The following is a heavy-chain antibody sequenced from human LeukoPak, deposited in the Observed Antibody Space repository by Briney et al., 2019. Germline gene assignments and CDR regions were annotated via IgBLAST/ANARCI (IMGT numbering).Heavy chain of an antibody. CDR1: GFTFSDFW. CDR3: ARDGTAPGLYFDL. V-gene: IGHV3-7*01. D-gene: IGHD6-13*01. J-gene: IGHJ4*01. CDR2: VNQNGGET. Sequence: GGSLRLSCAVSGFTFSDFWMNWVRRSPGKGLEWVASVNQNGGETSYVDSVKGRFTISRDNPKNSLYLQMSSLRAEDTAVYYCARDGTAPGLYFDLWGQGTLVTVSS.